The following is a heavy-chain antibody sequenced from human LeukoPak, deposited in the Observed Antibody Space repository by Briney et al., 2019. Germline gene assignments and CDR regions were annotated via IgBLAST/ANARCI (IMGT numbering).Heavy chain of an antibody. J-gene: IGHJ5*02. CDR2: ISGSGGST. V-gene: IGHV3-23*01. CDR3: ARLGLVVVIFPNWFDP. Sequence: PGGSLRLSCAASGFTFGSYAMSWVRQAPGKGLEWVSAISGSGGSTYYADSVKGRFTISRDNSKNTLYLQMNSLRAEDTAVYYCARLGLVVVIFPNWFDPWGQGTLVTVSS. D-gene: IGHD3-22*01. CDR1: GFTFGSYA.